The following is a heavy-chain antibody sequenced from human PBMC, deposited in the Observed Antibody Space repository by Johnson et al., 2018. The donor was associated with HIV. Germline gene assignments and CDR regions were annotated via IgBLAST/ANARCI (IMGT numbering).Heavy chain of an antibody. Sequence: VQLVESGGGVVRPGGSLRLSCAASGFTFDDYGMSWFRQAPGKGLEWVSLISWDGGSTYYADSVKGRFTISRDNAKNSLYLQMNSLRAEYTALYYCANYYDSSGFYSDAFDIWGQGTVVTVSS. CDR1: GFTFDDYG. J-gene: IGHJ3*02. V-gene: IGHV3-20*04. CDR2: ISWDGGST. CDR3: ANYYDSSGFYSDAFDI. D-gene: IGHD3-22*01.